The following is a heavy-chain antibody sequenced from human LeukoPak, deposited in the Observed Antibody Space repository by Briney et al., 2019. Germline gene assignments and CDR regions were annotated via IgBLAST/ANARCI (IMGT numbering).Heavy chain of an antibody. CDR2: MNPNSGNT. D-gene: IGHD4-17*01. CDR1: GYTFTSYD. V-gene: IGHV1-8*01. Sequence: ASVKVSCKASGYTFTSYDINWVRQATGQGLEWMGWMNPNSGNTGYAQKFQGRVTMTRNTSISTAYMELSSLRSEDTAVYYCARGYGDYYYYGMDVWGQETTVTVSS. J-gene: IGHJ6*02. CDR3: ARGYGDYYYYGMDV.